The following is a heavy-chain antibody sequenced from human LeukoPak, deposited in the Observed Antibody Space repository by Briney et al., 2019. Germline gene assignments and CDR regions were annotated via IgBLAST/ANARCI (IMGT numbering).Heavy chain of an antibody. D-gene: IGHD3-10*01. CDR2: TFYRSKWYN. J-gene: IGHJ4*02. V-gene: IGHV6-1*01. Sequence: SQTLSLTCALSGDTVSSGDAAWSWIRQSPSRGLEWLGRTFYRSKWYNDYAVSVKGRITINPDTSKNQFSLQLNSVTPEDTAVYYCARENTLIRGTRNPFDYWGQGTLVTVSS. CDR3: ARENTLIRGTRNPFDY. CDR1: GDTVSSGDAA.